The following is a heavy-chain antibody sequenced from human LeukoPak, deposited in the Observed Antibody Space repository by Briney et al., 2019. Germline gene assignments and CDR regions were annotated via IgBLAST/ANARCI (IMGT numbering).Heavy chain of an antibody. Sequence: SETLSLTCTVSGGSISSYYWSWIRQPPGKGLEWIGYIYYSGSTNYNPSLKSRVTISVDTSKSQFSLKLSSVTAADTAVYYCARQDYYDSSGYSYYFDYWGQGTLVTVSS. CDR1: GGSISSYY. J-gene: IGHJ4*02. D-gene: IGHD3-22*01. V-gene: IGHV4-59*08. CDR2: IYYSGST. CDR3: ARQDYYDSSGYSYYFDY.